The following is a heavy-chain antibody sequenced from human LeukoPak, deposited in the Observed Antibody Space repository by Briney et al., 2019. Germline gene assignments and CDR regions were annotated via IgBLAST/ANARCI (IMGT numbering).Heavy chain of an antibody. V-gene: IGHV3-30-3*01. J-gene: IGHJ4*02. D-gene: IGHD6-19*01. CDR1: GFTFSSYA. Sequence: GGSLRLSCAASGFTFSSYAMHWVRQAPGKGLEWVAVISYDGSNKYYADSVKGRFTISRDNSKNTLYLQMNSLRADDTAVYYCAKGVIAVAGPRCYFDYWGQGTLVTVSS. CDR3: AKGVIAVAGPRCYFDY. CDR2: ISYDGSNK.